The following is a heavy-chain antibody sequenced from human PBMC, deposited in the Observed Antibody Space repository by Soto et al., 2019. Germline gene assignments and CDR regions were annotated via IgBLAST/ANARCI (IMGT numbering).Heavy chain of an antibody. CDR3: ARDVYPQRPVIMRPFDY. CDR1: GASISSGAYY. Sequence: QVQLQESGPRLVRPSEPLSLTCTVSGASISSGAYYWSWIRQHPGKGLEWIGYIFYTGSILYNPSLESRLTISLDTSESRFSLKLSSVTAADTAVYFCARDVYPQRPVIMRPFDYWGQGVLVTVSS. D-gene: IGHD3-10*01. V-gene: IGHV4-31*03. CDR2: IFYTGSI. J-gene: IGHJ4*02.